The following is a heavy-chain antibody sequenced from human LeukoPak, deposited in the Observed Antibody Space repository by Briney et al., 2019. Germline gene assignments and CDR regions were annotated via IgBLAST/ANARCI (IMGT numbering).Heavy chain of an antibody. Sequence: GASVKVSCKASGYTFTSYYMHWVRQAPGQGLEWMGIINPSGGSTSYAQKFQGRVTMTRDTSISTAYMELSRLRSDDTAVYYCARERSGWYQDAFDIWGQGTMVTVSS. CDR1: GYTFTSYY. CDR2: INPSGGST. J-gene: IGHJ3*02. CDR3: ARERSGWYQDAFDI. V-gene: IGHV1-46*01. D-gene: IGHD6-19*01.